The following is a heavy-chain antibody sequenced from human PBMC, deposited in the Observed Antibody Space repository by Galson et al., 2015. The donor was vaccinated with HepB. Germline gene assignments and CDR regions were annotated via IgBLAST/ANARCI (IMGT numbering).Heavy chain of an antibody. V-gene: IGHV3-30*04. CDR1: GFTFSSYA. CDR3: ASARSWQLLHEPLGY. D-gene: IGHD2-15*01. CDR2: ISYDGSNK. Sequence: SLRLSCAASGFTFSSYAMHWVRQAPGKGLEWVAVISYDGSNKYYADSVKGRFTISRDNSKNTLYLQMNSLRAEDTAVYYCASARSWQLLHEPLGYWGQGTLVTVSS. J-gene: IGHJ4*02.